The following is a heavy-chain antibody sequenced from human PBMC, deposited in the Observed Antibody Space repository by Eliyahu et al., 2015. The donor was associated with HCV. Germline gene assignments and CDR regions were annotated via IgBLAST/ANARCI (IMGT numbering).Heavy chain of an antibody. CDR2: IPYSGST. J-gene: IGHJ5*02. Sequence: QVQLQESGPGLVKPSETLSLTCTVSGGXITXYYXSWIRQPPGKXLEXXGYIPYSGSTHYNPSLKSRVTISVDTSKNQFSLNLTSVTAADTAMYYCASGGGGIAVTGTGGWFDPWGQGTLVTVSS. CDR3: ASGGGGIAVTGTGGWFDP. CDR1: GGXITXYY. D-gene: IGHD6-19*01. V-gene: IGHV4-59*01.